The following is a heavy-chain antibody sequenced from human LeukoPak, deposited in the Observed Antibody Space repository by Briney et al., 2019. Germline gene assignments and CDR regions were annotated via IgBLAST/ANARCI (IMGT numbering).Heavy chain of an antibody. CDR2: IKQDGGEK. CDR1: GFTFSSYW. V-gene: IGHV3-7*03. Sequence: GGSLRLSCAASGFTFSSYWMSWVRQAPGKGLEWVANIKQDGGEKYYVDSVKGRFTISRDNSKNTLYGQMNTLRADDTAIYYCARETPHNDFWGQGTLVTVSS. J-gene: IGHJ4*02. CDR3: ARETPHNDF.